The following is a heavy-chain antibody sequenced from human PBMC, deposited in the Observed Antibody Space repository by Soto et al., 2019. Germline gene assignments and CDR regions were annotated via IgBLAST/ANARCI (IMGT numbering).Heavy chain of an antibody. CDR2: INHSGST. J-gene: IGHJ6*02. CDR1: GGSFSGYY. Sequence: QVQLKQWGAGLLKPSETMSLTCAVYGGSFSGYYWSWIRQPPGKGLEWIGEINHSGSTNYNPSLKSRVTISVDTSKNQFSLKLSSVTAADTAVYYCARFRIFHNYYYYGMDVWGQGTTVTVSS. D-gene: IGHD3-3*01. CDR3: ARFRIFHNYYYYGMDV. V-gene: IGHV4-34*01.